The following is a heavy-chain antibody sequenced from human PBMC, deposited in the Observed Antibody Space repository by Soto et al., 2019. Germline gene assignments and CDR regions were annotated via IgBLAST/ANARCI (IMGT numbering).Heavy chain of an antibody. J-gene: IGHJ6*02. CDR2: IIPILGIA. Sequence: SVKVSCKASGGTFSSYTISWVRQAPGQGLEWMGRIIPILGIANYAQKFQGRVTITADKSTSTAYMELSSLRSEDTAVYYCARGYCSGGSFQYYYYYYGMDVWGQ. D-gene: IGHD2-15*01. CDR3: ARGYCSGGSFQYYYYYYGMDV. CDR1: GGTFSSYT. V-gene: IGHV1-69*02.